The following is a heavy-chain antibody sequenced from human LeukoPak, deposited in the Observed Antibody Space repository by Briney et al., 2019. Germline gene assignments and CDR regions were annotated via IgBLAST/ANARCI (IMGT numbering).Heavy chain of an antibody. J-gene: IGHJ6*03. CDR2: IYTSENT. D-gene: IGHD4-17*01. CDR1: GGYIGSYY. V-gene: IGHV4-4*07. CDR3: AREGDYGDYSKSFYYMDV. Sequence: KPSETLSLTCTVSGGYIGSYYWSWIRQPAGKGLEWLGRIYTSENTDYNPSLKSRVTMSVDMSTSQFSLRLTSVTAADTAVYYCAREGDYGDYSKSFYYMDVWGKGTTVTVSS.